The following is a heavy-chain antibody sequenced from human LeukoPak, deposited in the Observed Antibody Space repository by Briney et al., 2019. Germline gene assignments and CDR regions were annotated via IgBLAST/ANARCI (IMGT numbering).Heavy chain of an antibody. V-gene: IGHV3-74*01. CDR2: INSDGSRT. Sequence: GGSLRLSCAASGFTLSSYWMHWVRQAPGKGLVWVSGINSDGSRTTYADSVKGRFTISRDNAKNSLYLQMNSLRAEDTAVYYCARSGGYSRNWFDPWGQGTLVTVSS. J-gene: IGHJ5*02. CDR3: ARSGGYSRNWFDP. CDR1: GFTLSSYW. D-gene: IGHD6-13*01.